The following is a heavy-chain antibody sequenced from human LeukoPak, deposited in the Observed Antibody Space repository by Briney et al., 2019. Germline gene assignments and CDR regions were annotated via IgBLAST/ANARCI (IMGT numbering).Heavy chain of an antibody. V-gene: IGHV3-48*01. CDR2: ISSLSGTI. Sequence: GGSLRLSCAASGFTFSSYWMSWVRQAPGKGLEWVSYISSLSGTINYADSVKGRFIISRDNAKNSMFLQMNSLRAEDTAVYYCAGIPVFGVVLHQEPVWGKGTTVTVSS. J-gene: IGHJ6*04. CDR1: GFTFSSYW. CDR3: AGIPVFGVVLHQEPV. D-gene: IGHD3-3*01.